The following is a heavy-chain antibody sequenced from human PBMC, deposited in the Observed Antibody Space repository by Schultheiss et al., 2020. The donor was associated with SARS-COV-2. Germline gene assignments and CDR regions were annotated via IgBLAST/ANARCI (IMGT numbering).Heavy chain of an antibody. D-gene: IGHD4-23*01. CDR3: ARDNDYGGNSDY. J-gene: IGHJ4*02. V-gene: IGHV4-59*12. Sequence: SETLSLTCTVSGGSISSYYWSWIRQPPGKGLEWIGSIYYSGSTYYNPSLKSRVTMSVDTSKNQFSLKLSSVTAADTAVYYCARDNDYGGNSDYWGQGTLVTVSS. CDR2: IYYSGST. CDR1: GGSISSYY.